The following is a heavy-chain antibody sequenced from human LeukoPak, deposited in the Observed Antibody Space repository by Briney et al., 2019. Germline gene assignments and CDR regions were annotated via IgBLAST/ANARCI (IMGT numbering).Heavy chain of an antibody. CDR3: ANVAKGRYFFYYIDV. Sequence: ASVKVSRMASGHSSNTFGIAWVRLAPGQGLEWIGWISPYNSHRKYADKFQGRVTMTTDTSTTTSYMELRSLRSDDTAVYFCANVAKGRYFFYYIDVWGKGTTVTVS. V-gene: IGHV1-18*01. CDR1: GHSSNTFG. J-gene: IGHJ6*03. D-gene: IGHD2-15*01. CDR2: ISPYNSHR.